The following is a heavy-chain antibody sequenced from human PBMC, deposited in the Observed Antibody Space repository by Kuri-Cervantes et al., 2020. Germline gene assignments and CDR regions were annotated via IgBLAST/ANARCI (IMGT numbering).Heavy chain of an antibody. J-gene: IGHJ6*02. D-gene: IGHD3-10*01. V-gene: IGHV4-61*02. CDR2: IYTSGST. CDR3: ARESSYYFGLGSYKYYYGMDV. CDR1: GGSISSSSYY. Sequence: LRLSCTVSGGSISSSSYYWGWIRQPAGKGLEWIGRIYTSGSTNYNPSLKSRVTMSVDTSKNQFSLKLSSVTAADTAVYYCARESSYYFGLGSYKYYYGMDVWGQGTTVTVSS.